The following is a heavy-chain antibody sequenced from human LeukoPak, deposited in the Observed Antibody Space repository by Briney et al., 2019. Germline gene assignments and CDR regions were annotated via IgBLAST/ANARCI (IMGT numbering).Heavy chain of an antibody. CDR1: VLTFSDYS. V-gene: IGHV3-23*01. Sequence: PGGSLRLSCAASVLTFSDYSMAWVRQAPGEGVGWVSVISGRSGAIFYADSVKGRFTISRPNPNNILHLQVSSLRAEDTAVYHCTREGDRGVPVADYFDFWGQGTVVAVSS. J-gene: IGHJ4*02. CDR3: TREGDRGVPVADYFDF. D-gene: IGHD6-19*01. CDR2: ISGRSGAI.